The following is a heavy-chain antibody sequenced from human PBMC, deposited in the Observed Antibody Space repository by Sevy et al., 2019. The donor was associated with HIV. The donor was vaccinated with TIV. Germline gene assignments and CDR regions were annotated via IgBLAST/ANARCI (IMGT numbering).Heavy chain of an antibody. Sequence: GGSLRLSCTASGFTFGDYAMSWFRQAPGKGLEWVGFIRRKAYGGTTEYAASVKGRFTISRDDSKSIAYLQMNSLKTEDTAVYYCTRDIPPDIALDYYYYGMDVWGQGTTVTVSS. V-gene: IGHV3-49*03. J-gene: IGHJ6*02. CDR1: GFTFGDYA. CDR3: TRDIPPDIALDYYYYGMDV. D-gene: IGHD2-15*01. CDR2: IRRKAYGGTT.